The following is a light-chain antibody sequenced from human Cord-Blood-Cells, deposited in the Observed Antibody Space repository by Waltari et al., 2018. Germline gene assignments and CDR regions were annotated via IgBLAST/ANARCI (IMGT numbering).Light chain of an antibody. CDR3: CSYAGSSTV. CDR2: EGS. J-gene: IGLJ2*01. V-gene: IGLV2-23*01. Sequence: QSALTQPASVSGSPGQSITISCPGTSSDVGGYKLVSWYQQHPGKAPKLMIYEGSKRPSGVSNRFSGSKSGNTASLTISGLQAEDEADYYCCSYAGSSTVFGGGTKLTVL. CDR1: SSDVGGYKL.